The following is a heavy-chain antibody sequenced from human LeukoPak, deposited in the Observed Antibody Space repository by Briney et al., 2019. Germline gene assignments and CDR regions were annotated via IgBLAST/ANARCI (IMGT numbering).Heavy chain of an antibody. D-gene: IGHD4-11*01. V-gene: IGHV1-69*04. Sequence: SVNLSCKASAGTFSSYAISWVRQAHGHGREWMGRIIPILGIANYAQKFQGRVTITADKSTRTAYMELSSLRSEDTAVYYCATSYSNYYYYYGMDVWGQGTTVTVSS. J-gene: IGHJ6*02. CDR1: AGTFSSYA. CDR2: IIPILGIA. CDR3: ATSYSNYYYYYGMDV.